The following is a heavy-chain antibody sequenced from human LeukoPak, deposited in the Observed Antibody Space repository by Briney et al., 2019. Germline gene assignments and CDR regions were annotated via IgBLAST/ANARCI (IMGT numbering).Heavy chain of an antibody. CDR3: ATSREYVWGSGGSNWFDP. CDR2: ISSNGGST. Sequence: GGSLRLSCAASGFTFSSYAMHWVRQAPGKGLEYVSAISSNGGSTYYANSVKGRFTISRDNSKNTLYLQMGSLRAEDMAVYYCATSREYVWGSGGSNWFDPWGQGTLVTVSS. D-gene: IGHD3-16*01. CDR1: GFTFSSYA. J-gene: IGHJ5*02. V-gene: IGHV3-64*01.